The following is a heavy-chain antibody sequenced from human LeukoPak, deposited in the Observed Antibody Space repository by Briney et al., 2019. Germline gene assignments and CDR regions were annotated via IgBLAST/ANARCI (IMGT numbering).Heavy chain of an antibody. CDR2: IRSEVNNYAT. D-gene: IGHD1-26*01. J-gene: IGHJ4*02. CDR3: KTEGRAGDTPFDH. V-gene: IGHV3-73*01. CDR1: GFTFSGST. Sequence: GGSLRLSCAASGFTFSGSTMHWVRQPSGKGLEGVGLIRSEVNNYATAYSASVKGRFTTSRDDSKNTAYLQMNSLKTEDTAVYYCKTEGRAGDTPFDHWGQGTLVTVSS.